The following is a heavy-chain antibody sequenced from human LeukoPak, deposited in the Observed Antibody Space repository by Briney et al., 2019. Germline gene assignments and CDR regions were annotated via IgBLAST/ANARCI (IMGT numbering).Heavy chain of an antibody. J-gene: IGHJ4*02. CDR1: GGSFSGYY. Sequence: PSETLSLTCAVYGGSFSGYYWSWIRQPPGKGLEWIGEINHSGSTNYNPSLKSRVTISVDTSKNQFSLKLSSVTAADTAVYYCARRAVRGVIRYFDYWGQGTLVTVSS. V-gene: IGHV4-34*01. CDR2: INHSGST. D-gene: IGHD3-10*02. CDR3: ARRAVRGVIRYFDY.